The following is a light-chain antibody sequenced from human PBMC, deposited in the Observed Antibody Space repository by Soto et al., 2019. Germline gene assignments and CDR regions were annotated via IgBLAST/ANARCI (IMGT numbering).Light chain of an antibody. CDR2: NDN. CDR3: NSFDSNCRV. Sequence: NFMLTQPHSLSESPGKTVIISCTRSSGSLDRNYVQWFQKRPGSAPTTVIFNDNQRPSGVPARFSGSVDSSSNSASLTISGLKTADEADYYCNSFDSNCRVFGVWTQLNVI. CDR1: SGSLDRNY. J-gene: IGLJ3*02. V-gene: IGLV6-57*04.